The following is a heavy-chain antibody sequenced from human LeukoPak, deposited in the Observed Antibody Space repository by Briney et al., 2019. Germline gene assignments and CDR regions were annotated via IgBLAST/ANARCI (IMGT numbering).Heavy chain of an antibody. Sequence: GGSLRLSCAASGFTLSSYAMTWVRQAPGRGLEWVSSVDGGGGGTYYADSVKGRFTISRDNAKHTLYLQMNSLRAEDTAVYYCVRGIGYCSGDSCSDYWGQGTLVTVSS. CDR3: VRGIGYCSGDSCSDY. CDR1: GFTLSSYA. V-gene: IGHV3-23*01. J-gene: IGHJ4*02. CDR2: VDGGGGGT. D-gene: IGHD2-15*01.